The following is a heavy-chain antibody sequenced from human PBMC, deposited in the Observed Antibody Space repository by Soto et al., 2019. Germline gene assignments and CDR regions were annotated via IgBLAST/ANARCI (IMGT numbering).Heavy chain of an antibody. V-gene: IGHV3-23*01. CDR1: GFAFSTYA. CDR3: AREQYSMVRGVIPY. CDR2: FSGPGGGP. D-gene: IGHD3-10*01. J-gene: IGHJ4*02. Sequence: GGSLRLSCAASGFAFSTYAMSWVRQAPGKGLEWVSSFSGPGGGPYYADSVKGRFTISRDDSKNTLYLQMNSLRAEDTAVYYCAREQYSMVRGVIPYWGQGTLVTVSS.